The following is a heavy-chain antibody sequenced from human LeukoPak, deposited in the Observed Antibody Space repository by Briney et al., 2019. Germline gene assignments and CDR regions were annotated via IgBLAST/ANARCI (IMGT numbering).Heavy chain of an antibody. CDR3: ARGPPPTYCGGDCYSSDEP. CDR1: GGSFSGYY. V-gene: IGHV4-34*01. Sequence: SETLSLTCAVYGGSFSGYYWSWIRQPPGKGLEWIGEINHSGSTNYNPSLKSRVTISVDTSKNQFSLKLSSVTAADTAVYHCARGPPPTYCGGDCYSSDEPWGQGTLVTVSS. J-gene: IGHJ5*02. D-gene: IGHD2-21*02. CDR2: INHSGST.